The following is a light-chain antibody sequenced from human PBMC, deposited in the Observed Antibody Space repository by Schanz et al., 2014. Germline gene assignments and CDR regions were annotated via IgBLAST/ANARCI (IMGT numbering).Light chain of an antibody. CDR3: HQYINSPFT. Sequence: EIVLTQSPATLSLSPGERATLSCRVSQSVGTYLAWHQQKPGQAPRLLIYGTSIRATGIPDRFSGSGSGTDFTLTISRLEPEDFAVYYCHQYINSPFTFGPGTKLDLK. V-gene: IGKV3-20*01. J-gene: IGKJ3*01. CDR2: GTS. CDR1: QSVGTY.